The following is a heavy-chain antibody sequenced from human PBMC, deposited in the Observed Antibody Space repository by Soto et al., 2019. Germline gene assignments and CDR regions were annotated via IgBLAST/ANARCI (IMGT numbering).Heavy chain of an antibody. V-gene: IGHV3-48*01. Sequence: SLRLSCAASGFTFSSYSMNWVRQAPGKGLEWVSYISSSSSTIYYADSVKGRFTISRDNAKNSLYLQMNSLRAEDTAVYYCGRDLYVVVVERWFDPWGQGTLVTFSS. CDR1: GFTFSSYS. J-gene: IGHJ5*02. CDR3: GRDLYVVVVERWFDP. D-gene: IGHD2-15*01. CDR2: ISSSSSTI.